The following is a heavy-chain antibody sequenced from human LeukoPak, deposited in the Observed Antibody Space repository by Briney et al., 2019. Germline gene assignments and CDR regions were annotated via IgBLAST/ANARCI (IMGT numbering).Heavy chain of an antibody. Sequence: PSETLSLTCTVSGGSISSYYWSWIRQPPGKGLEWIGYTYYSGGSNYNPSLKSRVTISVDTSKNQFSLQLNSVTPEDTAVYYCARDSTLNMVRGVIINVPFDYWGQGTLVTVSS. J-gene: IGHJ4*02. CDR1: GGSISSYY. V-gene: IGHV4-59*12. CDR2: TYYSGGS. D-gene: IGHD3-10*01. CDR3: ARDSTLNMVRGVIINVPFDY.